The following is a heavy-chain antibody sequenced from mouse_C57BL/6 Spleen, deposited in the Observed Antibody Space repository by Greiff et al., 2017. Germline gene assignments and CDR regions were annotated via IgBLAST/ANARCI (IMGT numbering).Heavy chain of an antibody. Sequence: VQLVESGAELVKPGASVKLSCKASGYTFTSYWMHWVKQRPGQGLEWIGMIHPNSGSTNYTEKFKSKATLTVDKSSSTAYMQLSSLTSEASAVYDCARKEYYYGSSPYAMDYWGQGTSVTVSS. CDR2: IHPNSGST. CDR3: ARKEYYYGSSPYAMDY. J-gene: IGHJ4*01. CDR1: GYTFTSYW. D-gene: IGHD1-1*01. V-gene: IGHV1-64*01.